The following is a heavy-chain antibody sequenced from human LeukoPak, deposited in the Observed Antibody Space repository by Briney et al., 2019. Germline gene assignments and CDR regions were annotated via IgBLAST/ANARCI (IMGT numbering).Heavy chain of an antibody. J-gene: IGHJ4*02. D-gene: IGHD2/OR15-2a*01. Sequence: GGSLRLSCAASGFTFSNYGMHWVRQAPGKGLEWVAVVFYDGSNKHYADFVKGRFTISRDNSKNTLYLQMNNPRGEDKAVYYCARDQAYYFSFADYWGQGNLVTVSS. CDR3: ARDQAYYFSFADY. CDR1: GFTFSNYG. CDR2: VFYDGSNK. V-gene: IGHV3-33*01.